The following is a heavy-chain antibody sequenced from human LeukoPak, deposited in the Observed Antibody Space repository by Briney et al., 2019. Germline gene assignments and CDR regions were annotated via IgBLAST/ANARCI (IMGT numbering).Heavy chain of an antibody. J-gene: IGHJ3*01. V-gene: IGHV3-48*03. CDR3: ARSFDV. Sequence: GGSLRLSCAASGFTFSNYEMHWVRQAPGKGLEWVSYISTGGTTKDYADSVKGRVTISRDNAKNSLFLQMNSLRAEDTATYYCARSFDVWGRGTMVTVSS. CDR1: GFTFSNYE. CDR2: ISTGGTTK.